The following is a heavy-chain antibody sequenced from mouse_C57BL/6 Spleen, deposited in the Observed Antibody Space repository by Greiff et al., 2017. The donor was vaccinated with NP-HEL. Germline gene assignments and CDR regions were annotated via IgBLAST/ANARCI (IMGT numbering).Heavy chain of an antibody. J-gene: IGHJ4*01. V-gene: IGHV1-55*01. CDR3: ALYYSNPYYYAMDY. CDR1: GYTFTSYW. D-gene: IGHD2-5*01. CDR2: IYPGSGST. Sequence: QVQLQQPGAELVKPGASVKMSCKASGYTFTSYWITWVKQRPGQGLEWIGDIYPGSGSTNYNEKFKSKATLTVDTSSSTAYMQLSSLTSDDSAIYFCALYYSNPYYYAMDYWGQGTSVTVSS.